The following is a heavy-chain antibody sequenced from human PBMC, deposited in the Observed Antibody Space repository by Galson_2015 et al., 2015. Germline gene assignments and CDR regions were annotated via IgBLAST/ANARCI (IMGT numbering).Heavy chain of an antibody. CDR1: GFSVTTRGVG. J-gene: IGHJ4*02. Sequence: PALVKPTQTLTLTCTFSGFSVTTRGVGVGWIRQPPGKALEWLALVYWNDDERYSASMWGRSAITKDTDKNQVVLKVTNMDPVDTATYFCARFYDNSRFAPLTLDYWGQGILVIVSS. V-gene: IGHV2-5*01. D-gene: IGHD3-16*01. CDR3: ARFYDNSRFAPLTLDY. CDR2: VYWNDDE.